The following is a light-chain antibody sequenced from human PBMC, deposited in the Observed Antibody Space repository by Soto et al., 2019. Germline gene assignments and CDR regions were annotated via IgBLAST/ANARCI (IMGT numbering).Light chain of an antibody. CDR1: HNINRDY. CDR2: GAS. J-gene: IGKJ5*01. Sequence: LVLPQSPGTLSFSPVAIAPFYCTAIHNINRDYFAWYQQKPGPAPRLLIFGASTRSPGIPDRFSGSGAGAYFNLTISRLEPADFGVYYCQQYGSSHTFGQGTQLEIK. CDR3: QQYGSSHT. V-gene: IGKV3-20*01.